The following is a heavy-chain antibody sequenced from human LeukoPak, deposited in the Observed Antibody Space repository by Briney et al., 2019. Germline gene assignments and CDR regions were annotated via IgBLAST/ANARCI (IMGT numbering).Heavy chain of an antibody. D-gene: IGHD3-9*01. V-gene: IGHV3-21*01. CDR1: GFTFSSYS. Sequence: GGSLRLSCAASGFTFSSYSMNWVRQAPGKRLEWVSSISSSSSYIYYADSVKGRFTISRDNAKNSLYLQMNSLRAEDTAVYYCARARYFDWLIVDYWGQGTLVTVSS. CDR3: ARARYFDWLIVDY. CDR2: ISSSSSYI. J-gene: IGHJ4*02.